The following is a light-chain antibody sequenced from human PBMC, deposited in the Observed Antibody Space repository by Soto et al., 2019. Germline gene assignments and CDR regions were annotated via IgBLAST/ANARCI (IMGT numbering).Light chain of an antibody. CDR1: DNIKNY. V-gene: IGKV1-39*01. CDR3: QQYGSSSWT. Sequence: DIQMTQSPSSLSASVVDSITITFLAGDNIKNYLNWYQHKPGKAPKLLIYAASTLHIGVPSRFSGSGSGTDFTLTISRLEPEDFAVYYCQQYGSSSWTFGQGTKVDIK. CDR2: AAS. J-gene: IGKJ1*01.